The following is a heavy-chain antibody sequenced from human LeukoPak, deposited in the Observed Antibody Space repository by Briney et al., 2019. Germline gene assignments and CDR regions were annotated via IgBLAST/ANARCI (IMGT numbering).Heavy chain of an antibody. J-gene: IGHJ6*03. V-gene: IGHV3-21*01. D-gene: IGHD3-9*01. CDR3: ARDGNFDWLRGGGYYYMDV. CDR1: GFTFSSYS. Sequence: GGSLRLSCAASGFTFSSYSMNWVRQAPGKGLEWVSSISSSSSYIYYADSVKGRFTISRDNAKNSLYLQMNSLRAEDTAVYYCARDGNFDWLRGGGYYYMDVWGKGTTVTISS. CDR2: ISSSSSYI.